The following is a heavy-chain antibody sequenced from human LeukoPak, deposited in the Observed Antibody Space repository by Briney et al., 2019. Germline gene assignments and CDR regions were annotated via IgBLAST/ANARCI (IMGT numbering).Heavy chain of an antibody. Sequence: PAETLSLTCAVSGEPFSDFYRSWIRQPPGKGLEGIGEIKRSGNTNYNPPLKSRVTISVDTSKNQFSLKLSSVTAADTAVYYCASAYFGVVITPYFDYWGQGILVTVSS. CDR1: GEPFSDFY. J-gene: IGHJ4*02. D-gene: IGHD3-3*01. CDR2: IKRSGNT. V-gene: IGHV4-34*01. CDR3: ASAYFGVVITPYFDY.